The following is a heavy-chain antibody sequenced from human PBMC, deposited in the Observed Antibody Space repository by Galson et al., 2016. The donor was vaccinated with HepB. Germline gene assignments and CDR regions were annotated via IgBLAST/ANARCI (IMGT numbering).Heavy chain of an antibody. CDR3: ARDSITIFGGYYYGMDV. Sequence: SLRLSCAASGFTFSRFAMHWVRQVTGKGLEWVSAIETAGDTYYPDSVKGRFTISRENAKNSLYLQMNDLRAEDTAVYYCARDSITIFGGYYYGMDVWGQGTTVTVSS. J-gene: IGHJ6*02. D-gene: IGHD3-3*01. CDR2: IETAGDT. CDR1: GFTFSRFA. V-gene: IGHV3-13*01.